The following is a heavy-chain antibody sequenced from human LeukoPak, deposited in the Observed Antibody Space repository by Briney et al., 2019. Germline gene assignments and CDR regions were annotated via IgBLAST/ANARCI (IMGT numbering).Heavy chain of an antibody. V-gene: IGHV4-39*01. J-gene: IGHJ5*02. D-gene: IGHD1-26*01. Sequence: PSETLSLTCTVSGGSFSSSDYYWGWIRQPPGKGLEWIGSIYYSGATYYNPSLKRRVTISVDTSKNQFSLKLRSVTASDTAVYYCARGIGAIGPWGLGTLVTVSS. CDR1: GGSFSSSDYY. CDR2: IYYSGAT. CDR3: ARGIGAIGP.